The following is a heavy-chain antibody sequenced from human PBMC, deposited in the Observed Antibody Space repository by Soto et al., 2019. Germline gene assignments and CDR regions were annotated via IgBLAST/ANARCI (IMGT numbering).Heavy chain of an antibody. Sequence: GGSLRLSCAASGFTFSSYAMKWVRQAPGKGLEWVSLIGESGTPTYYADSVKGRFTISRGNSGNTLFLETYSLRAEDTAVYYCARYIPGVRYYGMDVWGQGTTVTSP. CDR1: GFTFSSYA. CDR3: ARYIPGVRYYGMDV. J-gene: IGHJ6*02. D-gene: IGHD2-2*01. V-gene: IGHV3-23*01. CDR2: IGESGTPT.